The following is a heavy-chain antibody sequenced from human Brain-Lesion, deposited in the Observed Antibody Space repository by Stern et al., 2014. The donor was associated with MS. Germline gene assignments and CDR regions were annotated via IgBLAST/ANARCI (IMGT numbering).Heavy chain of an antibody. J-gene: IGHJ5*02. Sequence: QLVESGPEVKKPGTSVKVSCKASGFTFTSSAGQWVRQARGQRLEWIGWIVVGRGNTNYAQKFQERVTITRDMSTSTAYMELSSLRSEDTAVYYCAADPTTGSSSWYYIPNWFDPWGQGTLVTVSS. V-gene: IGHV1-58*01. CDR3: AADPTTGSSSWYYIPNWFDP. D-gene: IGHD6-13*01. CDR2: IVVGRGNT. CDR1: GFTFTSSA.